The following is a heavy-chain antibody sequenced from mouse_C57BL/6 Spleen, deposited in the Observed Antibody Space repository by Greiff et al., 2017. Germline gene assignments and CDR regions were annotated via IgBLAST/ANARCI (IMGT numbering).Heavy chain of an antibody. V-gene: IGHV2-6-1*01. CDR1: GFSLTSYG. D-gene: IGHD3-2*02. CDR2: IWSDGST. J-gene: IGHJ4*01. CDR3: ARHKDSSGYDAMDY. Sequence: VQLQQSGPGLVAPSQSLSITCTVSGFSLTSYGVHWVRQPPGKGLEWLVVIWSDGSTTYNSALKSRLSISKDNSKSQVFLKMNSLQTDDTAMYYCARHKDSSGYDAMDYWGQGTSVTVSS.